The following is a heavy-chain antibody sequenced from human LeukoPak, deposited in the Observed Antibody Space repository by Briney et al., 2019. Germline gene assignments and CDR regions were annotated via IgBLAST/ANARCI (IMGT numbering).Heavy chain of an antibody. V-gene: IGHV3-53*01. CDR2: IYSGGST. D-gene: IGHD3-9*01. CDR3: ARALHYYDILTGYFDY. Sequence: GSLRLSCAASGFTVSSNYMSWVRQAPGKGLEWVSVIYSGGSTYYADSVKGRFTISRDNSKNTLYLQMNSLRAEDTAVYYCARALHYYDILTGYFDYWGQGTLVTVSS. J-gene: IGHJ4*02. CDR1: GFTVSSNY.